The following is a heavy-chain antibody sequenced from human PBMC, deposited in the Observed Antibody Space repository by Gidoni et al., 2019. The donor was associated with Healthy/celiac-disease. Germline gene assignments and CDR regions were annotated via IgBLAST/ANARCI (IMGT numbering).Heavy chain of an antibody. J-gene: IGHJ3*02. D-gene: IGHD6-19*01. V-gene: IGHV3-74*01. CDR1: GFPFSSYW. Sequence: EVQLVESGGGLVQPGGSLRLPCAASGFPFSSYWMHWVRQAPGKGLVWVSRINSDGSSTSYADSVKGRFTISRDNAKNTLYLQMNSLRAEDTAVYYCARVAVAGSSSDAFDIWGQGTMVTVSS. CDR3: ARVAVAGSSSDAFDI. CDR2: INSDGSST.